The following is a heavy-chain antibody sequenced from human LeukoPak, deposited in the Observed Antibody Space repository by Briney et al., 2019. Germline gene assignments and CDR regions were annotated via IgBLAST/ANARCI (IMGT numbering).Heavy chain of an antibody. CDR2: INHSGST. V-gene: IGHV4-34*01. Sequence: SETLCLTCAVYGGSFSGYYWSWIRQPPGEGLEWIGEINHSGSTNYNPSLKSRVTISVDTSKNQFSLKLSSVTAADTAVYYCTYSSGPIDYWGQGTLVTVSS. CDR1: GGSFSGYY. CDR3: TYSSGPIDY. J-gene: IGHJ4*02. D-gene: IGHD6-19*01.